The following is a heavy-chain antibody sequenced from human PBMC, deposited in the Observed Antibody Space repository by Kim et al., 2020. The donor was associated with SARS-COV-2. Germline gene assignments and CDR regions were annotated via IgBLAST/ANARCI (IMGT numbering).Heavy chain of an antibody. J-gene: IGHJ6*02. D-gene: IGHD3-9*01. CDR3: ASGEYDILTGYYNGYYYYGMDV. V-gene: IGHV4-31*03. Sequence: SETLSLTCTVSGGSISSGGYYWSWIRQHPGKGLEWIGYIYYSGSTYYNPSLKSRVTISVDTSKNQFSLKLSSVTAADTAVYYCASGEYDILTGYYNGYYYYGMDVWGQGTTVTVSS. CDR1: GGSISSGGYY. CDR2: IYYSGST.